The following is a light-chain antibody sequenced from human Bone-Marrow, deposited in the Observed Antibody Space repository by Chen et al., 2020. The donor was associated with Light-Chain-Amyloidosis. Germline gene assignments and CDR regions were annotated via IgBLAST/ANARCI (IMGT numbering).Light chain of an antibody. CDR2: YDS. J-gene: IGLJ2*01. CDR3: QVWDSSSDHVV. CDR1: NIGSKS. Sequence: SYVLTQPPSVSVAPGKTARITCGGNNIGSKSVHWYQQKPGQAPVLVIYYDSDRTSGIPERCSGSNSGNTATLTISRVEAGDEADYYCQVWDSSSDHVVFGGGTKLTVL. V-gene: IGLV3-21*04.